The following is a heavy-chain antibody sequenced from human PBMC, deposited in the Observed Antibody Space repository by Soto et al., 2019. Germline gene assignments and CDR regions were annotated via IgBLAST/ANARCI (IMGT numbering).Heavy chain of an antibody. J-gene: IGHJ4*02. D-gene: IGHD1-20*01. Sequence: QVQLVQSGAEVKNPGASVKVSCKASGYTFTSYYMHWVRQAPGQGLEWMGIINPSGGSTSYAQKYQGGGTMTSDTSTSTDYMELSSLRAEDTAVYDWARGPITDLPYFDYWGQGTLVTVSS. CDR2: INPSGGST. CDR1: GYTFTSYY. V-gene: IGHV1-46*01. CDR3: ARGPITDLPYFDY.